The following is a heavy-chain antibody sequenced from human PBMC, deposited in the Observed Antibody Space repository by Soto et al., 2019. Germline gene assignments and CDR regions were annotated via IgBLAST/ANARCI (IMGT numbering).Heavy chain of an antibody. Sequence: GGSLRLSCAASGFTFSSYSMNWVRQAPGKGLEWVSYISSSSSTIYYADSVKGRFTISRDNAKNSLYLQMNSLRDEDTAVYYCARGSGYYRYDAFDIWGQGTMVTVSS. V-gene: IGHV3-48*02. D-gene: IGHD3-3*01. CDR1: GFTFSSYS. J-gene: IGHJ3*02. CDR3: ARGSGYYRYDAFDI. CDR2: ISSSSSTI.